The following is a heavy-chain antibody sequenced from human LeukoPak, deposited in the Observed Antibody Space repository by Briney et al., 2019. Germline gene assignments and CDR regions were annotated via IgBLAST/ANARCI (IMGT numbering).Heavy chain of an antibody. CDR1: GFTFSRCA. V-gene: IGHV3-64D*09. CDR3: VKDLSGSYTFDY. CDR2: INDYGSRT. Sequence: EGSLRLSCSASGFTFSRCAMHWVRQGPGKGLEYVSGINDYGSRTHYGDSAKGRFIISRDDSRNTVFLHMNSLRGDDTALYYCVKDLSGSYTFDYWGQGILVTVSS. J-gene: IGHJ4*02. D-gene: IGHD1-26*01.